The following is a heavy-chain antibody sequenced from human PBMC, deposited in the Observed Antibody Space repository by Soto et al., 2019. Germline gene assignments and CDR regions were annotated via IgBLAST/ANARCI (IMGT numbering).Heavy chain of an antibody. V-gene: IGHV3-11*01. CDR2: ISGGGDII. D-gene: IGHD6-25*01. Sequence: PGGSLRLSCAASGFTFSDHYMTWIRQAPGKGPEWLSYISGGGDIISYADSVKGRFIISRGNAKRSLYLQMNSLTVEDTAVYYCSRDPRLADYWGQGTLVTVSS. CDR1: GFTFSDHY. J-gene: IGHJ4*02. CDR3: SRDPRLADY.